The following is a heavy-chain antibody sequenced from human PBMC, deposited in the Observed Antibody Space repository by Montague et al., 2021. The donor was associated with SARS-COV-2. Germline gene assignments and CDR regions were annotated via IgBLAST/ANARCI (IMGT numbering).Heavy chain of an antibody. CDR1: GVSISGSGSSFY. CDR3: ARHADWMVWTGELTELEG. J-gene: IGHJ4*02. V-gene: IGHV4-39*01. D-gene: IGHD3-10*01. Sequence: SETLSLTCTVSGVSISGSGSSFYWAWLRQSPGKGLEWIATIHHSGRLYYNPSLKSRVTISVDTSTNQFSLKVRSITAADTAVYSCARHADWMVWTGELTELEGWGQGTLVSVSS. CDR2: IHHSGRL.